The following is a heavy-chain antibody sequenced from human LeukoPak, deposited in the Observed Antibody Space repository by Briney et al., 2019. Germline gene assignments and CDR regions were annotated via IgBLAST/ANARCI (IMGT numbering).Heavy chain of an antibody. CDR3: ARVGLEPAYFDY. CDR2: IYYSGST. CDR1: GGSISSYY. D-gene: IGHD1-1*01. J-gene: IGHJ4*02. V-gene: IGHV4-59*01. Sequence: SETLSLTCTVSGGSISSYYWSWIRQPPGKGLEWIGYIYYSGSTNYNPSLKSRVTISVDTSKNQFSLKLSSVTAADTAVYYCARVGLEPAYFDYWGQGTLVTVSS.